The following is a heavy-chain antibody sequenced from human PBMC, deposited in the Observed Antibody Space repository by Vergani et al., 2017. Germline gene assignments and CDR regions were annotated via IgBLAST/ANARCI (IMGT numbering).Heavy chain of an antibody. CDR1: GFALSRYA. D-gene: IGHD5-24*01. CDR3: AKSGWLQHFGAHYFDS. Sequence: EVQLLESGGRLVQPGGSLRLSCVASGFALSRYAMSWVRQAPGKGLVWVSGLTASGSGISYADSVRGRFTISRDNSKNTLFLQMDSLRAEDTAVYYCAKSGWLQHFGAHYFDSWGQGILVTVSS. J-gene: IGHJ4*02. CDR2: LTASGSGI. V-gene: IGHV3-23*01.